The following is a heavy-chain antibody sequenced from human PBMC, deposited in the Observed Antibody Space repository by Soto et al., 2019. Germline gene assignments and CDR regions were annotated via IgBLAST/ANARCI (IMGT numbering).Heavy chain of an antibody. V-gene: IGHV4-39*01. D-gene: IGHD3-3*01. CDR3: ARGYYDFWSGYPIGEFDP. CDR1: GGSISSSSYY. J-gene: IGHJ5*02. Sequence: SETLSLTCTVSGGSISSSSYYWGWIRQPPGKGLEWIGSIYYSGSTYYNPSLKSRVTISVDTFKNQFSLKLSSVTAADTAVYYCARGYYDFWSGYPIGEFDPWGQGTLVTVS. CDR2: IYYSGST.